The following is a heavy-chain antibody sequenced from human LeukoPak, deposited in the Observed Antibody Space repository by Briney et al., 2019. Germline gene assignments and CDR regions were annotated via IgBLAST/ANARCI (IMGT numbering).Heavy chain of an antibody. V-gene: IGHV3-30-3*01. CDR2: VSYDGSKK. D-gene: IGHD5-12*01. Sequence: GRPLRLSCAASGFTFSSYAMHWVRQAPGEGLEWVAVVSYDGSKKYYADSVNGRFTISRDNSKNTLYLQMNSLRAEDTAVYYCARAGSHRNSGYDYWGQGTLVTVSS. CDR3: ARAGSHRNSGYDY. J-gene: IGHJ4*02. CDR1: GFTFSSYA.